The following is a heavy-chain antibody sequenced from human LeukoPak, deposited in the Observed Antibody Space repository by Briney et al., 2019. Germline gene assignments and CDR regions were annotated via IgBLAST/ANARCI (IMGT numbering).Heavy chain of an antibody. D-gene: IGHD4-17*01. V-gene: IGHV1-2*02. CDR2: INPNSGGT. J-gene: IGHJ4*02. CDR1: GYSFTAYY. CDR3: ARDLSRGVTTPFEY. Sequence: EASVKVSFKASGYSFTAYYMHWVRQAPGQGLEWMGWINPNSGGTNYAQKFQGRVTMTRDTSISTAYMELSRLRSDDTAVYYCARDLSRGVTTPFEYWGQGTLVTVSS.